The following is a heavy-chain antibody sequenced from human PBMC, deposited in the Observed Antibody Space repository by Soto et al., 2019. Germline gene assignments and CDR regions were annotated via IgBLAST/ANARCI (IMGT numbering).Heavy chain of an antibody. CDR2: IWYDGSNK. J-gene: IGHJ6*02. Sequence: GGSLRLSCAASVFTFSSYGMHWVRQAPGKGLEWVAVIWYDGSNKYYADSVKGRFTISRDNSKNTLYLQMNSLRAEDTAVYYCARDVRMADFYYYYYGMDVWGQGTTVTVSS. V-gene: IGHV3-33*01. CDR3: ARDVRMADFYYYYYGMDV. D-gene: IGHD2-8*01. CDR1: VFTFSSYG.